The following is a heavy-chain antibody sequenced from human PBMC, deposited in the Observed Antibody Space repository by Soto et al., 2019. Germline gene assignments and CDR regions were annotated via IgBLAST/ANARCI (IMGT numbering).Heavy chain of an antibody. D-gene: IGHD5-18*01. Sequence: PEGSLRLSCAASGFTYSSYTIHWVRQAPGKGLEWVALILYDGGNKYYADSVKGGFTISRGNSKNTLYLQMNSLRAEDTAVYYCARDNGYSHGHGMDVWGQGTTVTVSS. CDR1: GFTYSSYT. J-gene: IGHJ6*02. V-gene: IGHV3-30-3*01. CDR3: ARDNGYSHGHGMDV. CDR2: ILYDGGNK.